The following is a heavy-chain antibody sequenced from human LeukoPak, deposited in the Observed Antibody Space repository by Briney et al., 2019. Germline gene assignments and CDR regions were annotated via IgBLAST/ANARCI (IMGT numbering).Heavy chain of an antibody. Sequence: SVTVSCKASGYTFSSHGMTLLRQAPAPRLEWIGLISANNCNTNYAQKLQRRVTVTTNTSKSIAYMELRSLRSDDTAVYYCAREGTAGRYYFDYWGQGTLVTVSS. V-gene: IGHV1-18*01. CDR3: AREGTAGRYYFDY. D-gene: IGHD3-10*01. J-gene: IGHJ4*02. CDR1: GYTFSSHG. CDR2: ISANNCNT.